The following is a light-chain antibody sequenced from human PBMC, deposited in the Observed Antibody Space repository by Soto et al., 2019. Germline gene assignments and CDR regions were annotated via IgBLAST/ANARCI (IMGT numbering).Light chain of an antibody. CDR2: DVS. V-gene: IGLV2-14*01. CDR3: NSYTSSSTLYVV. J-gene: IGLJ2*01. CDR1: SSDVGGYNY. Sequence: QSALTQPASVSGSPGQSITISCTGTSSDVGGYNYVSWYQQHPGKAPKLMIYDVSNRPSGVSNRFSGSKSANTASLTISGLQAEDEADYYCNSYTSSSTLYVVFGGGTKLTVL.